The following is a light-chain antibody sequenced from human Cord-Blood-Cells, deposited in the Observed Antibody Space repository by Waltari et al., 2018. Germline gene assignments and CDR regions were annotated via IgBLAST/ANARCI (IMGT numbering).Light chain of an antibody. J-gene: IGLJ3*02. CDR3: CSYAGSSTWV. CDR1: SRALGSYNL. CDR2: EGS. V-gene: IGLV2-23*01. Sequence: SALTQPASLSGPPAQSLTISCTGTSRALGSYNLVPWYQQHPGKAPKLMIYEGSKRPSGVSNRFSGSKSGNTASLTISGLQAEDEADYYCCSYAGSSTWVFGGGTKLTVL.